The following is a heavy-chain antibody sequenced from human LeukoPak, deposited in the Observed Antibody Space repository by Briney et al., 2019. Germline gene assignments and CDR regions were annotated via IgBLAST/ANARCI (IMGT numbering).Heavy chain of an antibody. CDR1: GFTSSSYE. CDR2: ISSSGSTI. CDR3: AELGITMIGGV. V-gene: IGHV3-48*03. Sequence: SGGSLRLSCAASGFTSSSYEMNWVRQAPGKGLEWVSYISSSGSTIYYADSVKGRFTISRDNAKNSLYLQMNSLGAEDTAVYYCAELGITMIGGVWGKGTTVTISS. J-gene: IGHJ6*04. D-gene: IGHD3-10*02.